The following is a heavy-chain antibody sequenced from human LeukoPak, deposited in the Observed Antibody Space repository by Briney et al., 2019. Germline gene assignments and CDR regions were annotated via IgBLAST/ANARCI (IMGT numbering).Heavy chain of an antibody. CDR3: ATESTYYYGSGSSPFDY. Sequence: SETLSLTCTVSGGSISSSSYYWGWIRQPPGKGLEWIGSIYYSGSTYYNPSLKSRVTMSVGTSKNQFSLKLSSVTAADTAVYYCATESTYYYGSGSSPFDYWGQGTLVTVSS. J-gene: IGHJ4*02. V-gene: IGHV4-39*07. CDR1: GGSISSSSYY. CDR2: IYYSGST. D-gene: IGHD3-10*01.